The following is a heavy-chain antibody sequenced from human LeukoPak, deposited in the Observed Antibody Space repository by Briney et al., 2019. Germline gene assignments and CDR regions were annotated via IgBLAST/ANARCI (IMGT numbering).Heavy chain of an antibody. J-gene: IGHJ4*02. CDR2: INPNSGGT. CDR1: GYTFTGYY. CDR3: ARYRTVLRGGIVY. Sequence: GASVNVSCKASGYTFTGYYMHWVRQAPGQGLEWMGWINPNSGGTNYAQKFQGRVTMTRDTSISTAYMELSRLRSEDTAVYYCARYRTVLRGGIVYWGQGTLVTVSS. V-gene: IGHV1-2*02. D-gene: IGHD4-17*01.